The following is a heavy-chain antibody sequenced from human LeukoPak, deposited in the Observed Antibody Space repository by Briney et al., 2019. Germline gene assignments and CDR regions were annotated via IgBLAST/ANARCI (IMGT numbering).Heavy chain of an antibody. CDR1: GGTFSSYA. J-gene: IGHJ4*02. D-gene: IGHD3-22*01. V-gene: IGHV1-69*13. CDR2: IIPIFGTA. Sequence: GASVKVSCKASGGTFSSYAVSWVRQAPGQGLEWMGGIIPIFGTANYAQKFQGRVTITADESTYTAYMELSSLRSEDTAVYYCARGDYYDSSGYYYFDYWGQGTLVTVSS. CDR3: ARGDYYDSSGYYYFDY.